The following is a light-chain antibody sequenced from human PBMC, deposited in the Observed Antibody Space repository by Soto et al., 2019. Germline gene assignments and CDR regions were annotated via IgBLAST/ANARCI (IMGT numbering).Light chain of an antibody. CDR3: SSYTDSTNDV. Sequence: QSVLTQPASVSGSPGRSINISCTGTSSDLAIYNYVSWYRQQPGKAPKLMIYQVTNRPSGVSNRFSGSRSGNTASLTISGLQADDEADYYCSSYTDSTNDVFGIATKVTV. CDR2: QVT. J-gene: IGLJ1*01. V-gene: IGLV2-14*01. CDR1: SSDLAIYNY.